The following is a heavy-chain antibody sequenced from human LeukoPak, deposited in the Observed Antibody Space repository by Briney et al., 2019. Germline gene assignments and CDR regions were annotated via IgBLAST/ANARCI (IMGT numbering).Heavy chain of an antibody. CDR3: ARRGLAVAAH. CDR2: IYYGGTT. Sequence: PSETLSPTCTVSDGSISSSNYYWAWIRQPPGKGLEWIGSIYYGGTTYYSPSLKSRVTISADSSKNQFSLRLTSVTAADTAVYYCARRGLAVAAHWGQGSLVTVSS. V-gene: IGHV4-39*01. J-gene: IGHJ4*02. CDR1: DGSISSSNYY. D-gene: IGHD6-19*01.